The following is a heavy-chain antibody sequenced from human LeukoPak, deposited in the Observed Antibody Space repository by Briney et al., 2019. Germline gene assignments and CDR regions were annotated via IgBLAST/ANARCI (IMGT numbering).Heavy chain of an antibody. CDR3: ARDPRRYNWFDP. Sequence: ASVKVFCKASGYTFTGYYMHWVRQAPGQGLEWMGWINPNSGGTNYAQKFQGRVTMTRDTSISTAYMELSRLRSDDTAVYYRARDPRRYNWFDPWGQGTLVTVSS. CDR1: GYTFTGYY. CDR2: INPNSGGT. V-gene: IGHV1-2*02. J-gene: IGHJ5*02.